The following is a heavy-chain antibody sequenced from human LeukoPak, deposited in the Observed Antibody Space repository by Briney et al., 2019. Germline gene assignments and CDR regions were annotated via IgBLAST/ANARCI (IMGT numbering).Heavy chain of an antibody. J-gene: IGHJ4*02. CDR3: ARDGHSSSWYGDY. Sequence: GGSLRLSCAASGFTFDDYGMSWVRHAPGKGLEWVSGINWNGGSTGYADSVKGRFTIFRDNAKNSLYLQMNSLRAEDTALYYCARDGHSSSWYGDYWGQGTLVTVSS. CDR1: GFTFDDYG. CDR2: INWNGGST. V-gene: IGHV3-20*04. D-gene: IGHD6-13*01.